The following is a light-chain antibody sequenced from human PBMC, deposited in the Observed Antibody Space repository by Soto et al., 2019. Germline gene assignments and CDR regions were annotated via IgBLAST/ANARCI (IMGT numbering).Light chain of an antibody. Sequence: QSVLTQPASVSGSPGQSITISCTGTSSDVGGYNYVYWYQQHPGKAPKLMIYDVSNRPSGVSNRFSGSRSGNTASLTISGLQAEDEADYYCSSYTRRSTLVFGGGTKLTVL. V-gene: IGLV2-14*01. CDR3: SSYTRRSTLV. CDR2: DVS. CDR1: SSDVGGYNY. J-gene: IGLJ2*01.